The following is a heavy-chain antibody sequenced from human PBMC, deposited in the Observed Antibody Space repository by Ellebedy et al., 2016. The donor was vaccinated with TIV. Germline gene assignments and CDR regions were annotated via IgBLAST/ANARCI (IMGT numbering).Heavy chain of an antibody. CDR1: GFTLSTYA. J-gene: IGHJ5*02. V-gene: IGHV3-30-3*01. D-gene: IGHD3-10*01. Sequence: PGGSLRLSCAASGFTLSTYAMHWVRQAPGKGLEWVAVISYDGTNQYYADSVKGRFTISRDISNDTLFLQMNSLRPDDTAVYYCARPYITRRLAKNWFDPWGQGTLVTVSS. CDR2: ISYDGTNQ. CDR3: ARPYITRRLAKNWFDP.